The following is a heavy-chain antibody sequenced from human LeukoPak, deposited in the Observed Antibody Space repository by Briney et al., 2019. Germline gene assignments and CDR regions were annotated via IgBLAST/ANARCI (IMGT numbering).Heavy chain of an antibody. CDR1: GYIFSTYW. D-gene: IGHD6-6*01. CDR3: ARREYSSSSGIGRWFDP. V-gene: IGHV5-51*01. CDR2: IYPGDSDT. J-gene: IGHJ5*02. Sequence: GESLNISCKGSGYIFSTYWIAWVRQMPGKGLEWMGIIYPGDSDTRYSPSFQGQVTMSADKSISTAYLQWSSLKASDTAMYYCARREYSSSSGIGRWFDPWGQGTLVTVSS.